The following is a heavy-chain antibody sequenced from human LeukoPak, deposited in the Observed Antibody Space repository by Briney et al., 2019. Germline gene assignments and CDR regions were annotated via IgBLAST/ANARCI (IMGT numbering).Heavy chain of an antibody. V-gene: IGHV4-34*01. Sequence: PSETLSLTCAVYGGSFSGYYWSWIRQPPGKGLEWIGEINHSGSTNYNPSLKSRVTISVDTSKNQFSLKLSSVTAADTAVYYCARRSPLVAVTTAHYYDYWGPGTLVTVSS. D-gene: IGHD2-21*02. CDR3: ARRSPLVAVTTAHYYDY. CDR1: GGSFSGYY. CDR2: INHSGST. J-gene: IGHJ4*02.